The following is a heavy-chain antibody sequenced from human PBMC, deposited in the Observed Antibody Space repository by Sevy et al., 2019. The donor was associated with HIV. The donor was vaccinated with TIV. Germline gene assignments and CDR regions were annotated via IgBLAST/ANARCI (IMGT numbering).Heavy chain of an antibody. Sequence: ASVKVSYKASGYTFTGQYIHWVRQAPGQGLEWMGWLNPNSGNTNYAQEFQGRVTMTRDTSISTAYMELSGLKSDDTAVYYCSRDLRLRGYSYGCFDYWGQGTLVTVSS. CDR2: LNPNSGNT. V-gene: IGHV1-2*02. D-gene: IGHD5-18*01. CDR1: GYTFTGQY. CDR3: SRDLRLRGYSYGCFDY. J-gene: IGHJ4*02.